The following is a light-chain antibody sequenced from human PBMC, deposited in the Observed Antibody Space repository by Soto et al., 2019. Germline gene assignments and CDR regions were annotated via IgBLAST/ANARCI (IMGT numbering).Light chain of an antibody. V-gene: IGLV2-8*01. CDR3: SLYAASDSFVV. CDR2: EVY. CDR1: SSDVGGYNY. J-gene: IGLJ2*01. Sequence: QSALTQPPSASGSPGQSVTISCTGTSSDVGGYNYVSWYQHHPDKAPKLIIYEVYKRPSGVPDRFSGSKSGNTASLTVSGLQAEDEAEYYCSLYAASDSFVVFGGGTKLTVL.